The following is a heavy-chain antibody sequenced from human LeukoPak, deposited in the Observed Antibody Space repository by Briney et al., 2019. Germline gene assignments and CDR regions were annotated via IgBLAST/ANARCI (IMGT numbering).Heavy chain of an antibody. CDR3: AREWLSSGDSHYSH. D-gene: IGHD2-15*01. J-gene: IGHJ4*02. V-gene: IGHV1-8*03. Sequence: ASVKVSCKASGYTFTSYDINWVRQATGQGLEWMGWMNPNSGNTGYAQEFQGRVAITRDTSASTAYMELSSLRSDDTAVYYCAREWLSSGDSHYSHWGQGTLVTVSS. CDR1: GYTFTSYD. CDR2: MNPNSGNT.